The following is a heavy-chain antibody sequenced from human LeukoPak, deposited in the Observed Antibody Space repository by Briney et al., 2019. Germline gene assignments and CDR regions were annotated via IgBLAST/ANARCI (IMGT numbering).Heavy chain of an antibody. CDR3: AGRGSDGPWSRTFDC. V-gene: IGHV4-34*01. Sequence: SETLSLTCAVYGGSFSGYYWNWIRQPPGKGLEWIGEINHGGSTNYNPSLKSRVTISVDTSKNQFSLKLSSVTAADTAVDYWAGRGSDGPWSRTFDCWGQGTLGTVSS. CDR2: INHGGST. CDR1: GGSFSGYY. J-gene: IGHJ4*02. D-gene: IGHD3-10*01.